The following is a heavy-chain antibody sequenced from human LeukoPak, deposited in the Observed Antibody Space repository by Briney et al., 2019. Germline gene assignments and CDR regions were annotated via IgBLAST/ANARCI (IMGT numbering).Heavy chain of an antibody. D-gene: IGHD3-3*01. CDR2: IYYSGST. CDR3: ARVRFLEWLLSAPDYYYYGMDV. Sequence: SETLSLTCTVSGGSISSYYWSWIRQPPGKGLEWIGYIYYSGSTNFNPSLKSRVTISVDTSKNQFSLKLSSVIAADTAVYYCARVRFLEWLLSAPDYYYYGMDVWGQGTTVTVSS. CDR1: GGSISSYY. V-gene: IGHV4-59*01. J-gene: IGHJ6*02.